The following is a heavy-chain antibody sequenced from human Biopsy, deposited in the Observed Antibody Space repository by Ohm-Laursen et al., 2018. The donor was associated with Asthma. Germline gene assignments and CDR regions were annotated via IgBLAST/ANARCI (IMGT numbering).Heavy chain of an antibody. J-gene: IGHJ3*02. V-gene: IGHV1-3*01. CDR3: ARTYYDFLTGQVNDALAM. CDR1: GYTFINYA. Sequence: VASVTASCKASGYTFINYAIHWVRQAPGQRLEWMGWINAGNGNTKYSEKFQGRVTITRDTSASTAYMDLSSLRSEDTAVYYCARTYYDFLTGQVNDALAMWGQGTVVTVSS. CDR2: INAGNGNT. D-gene: IGHD3-9*01.